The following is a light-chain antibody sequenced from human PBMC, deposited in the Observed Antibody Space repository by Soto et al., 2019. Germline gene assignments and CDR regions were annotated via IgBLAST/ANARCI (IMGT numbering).Light chain of an antibody. V-gene: IGLV2-23*02. J-gene: IGLJ2*01. CDR3: CSYAGSSTNVV. CDR1: SSDVGSYNL. CDR2: EVS. Sequence: QSALTQPASVSGSPGQSITISCTGTSSDVGSYNLVSWCQQHPGKAPKLMIYEVSKRPSGVSNRFSGSKSGNTASLTISGLQAEDEADYYCCSYAGSSTNVVFGGGTKVTVL.